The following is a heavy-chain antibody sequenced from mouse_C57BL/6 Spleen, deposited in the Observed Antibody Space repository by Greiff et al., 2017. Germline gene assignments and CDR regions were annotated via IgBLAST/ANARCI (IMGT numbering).Heavy chain of an antibody. V-gene: IGHV5-4*03. CDR1: GFTFSSYA. CDR3: ARGEGYGNFWYFDV. J-gene: IGHJ1*03. D-gene: IGHD2-1*01. CDR2: ISDGGSYT. Sequence: EVMLVESGGGLVKPGGSLKLSCAASGFTFSSYAMSWVRQTPEKRLEWVATISDGGSYTYYPDNVKGRFTISRDNAKNNLYLQMSHLKSEDTAMYYCARGEGYGNFWYFDVWGTGTTVTVSS.